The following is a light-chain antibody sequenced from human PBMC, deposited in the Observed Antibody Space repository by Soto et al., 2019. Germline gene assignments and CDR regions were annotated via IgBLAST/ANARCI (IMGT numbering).Light chain of an antibody. CDR3: QAYDYSLTAFV. J-gene: IGLJ3*02. Sequence: QLVLTQPPSVSGAPGQRVTISCTGNNSNLGAGYDVHWYQQLPGAATKLVIFGNRNRPSGVPERFSGSKSGTSASLAITGLQADDEADYYCQAYDYSLTAFVFGGGTKVTVL. CDR2: GNR. CDR1: NSNLGAGYD. V-gene: IGLV1-40*01.